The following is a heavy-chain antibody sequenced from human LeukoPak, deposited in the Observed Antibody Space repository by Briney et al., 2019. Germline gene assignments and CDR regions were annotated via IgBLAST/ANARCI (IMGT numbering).Heavy chain of an antibody. D-gene: IGHD2-15*01. J-gene: IGHJ4*02. CDR3: ARGDRCSGGSCYFDY. CDR1: GDSINTNY. CDR2: VFHSGNT. Sequence: PSETLSLTCTVSGDSINTNYWTWIRQPPGKGLEWIGGVFHSGNTNYNPSLKSRVSISVDTSKNQISLELSSVTAADTAVYYCARGDRCSGGSCYFDYWGQGTLVTVSS. V-gene: IGHV4-59*01.